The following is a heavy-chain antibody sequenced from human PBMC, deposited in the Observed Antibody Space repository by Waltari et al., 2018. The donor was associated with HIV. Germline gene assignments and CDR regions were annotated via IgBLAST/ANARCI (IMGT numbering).Heavy chain of an antibody. D-gene: IGHD1-1*01. CDR3: VTSGYNFVEYGHRLDF. CDR1: SFTSESYS. Sequence: EVRLVEAGGGLVRPGGPLGLSCPTASFTSESYSLTWVRQAPGRGLEWVASISRTGSATYYADVVKGRFTVSRDNSMDMLSLHITSLRVDDTAVYYCVTSGYNFVEYGHRLDFWGRGVLVTI. J-gene: IGHJ4*02. V-gene: IGHV3-23*04. CDR2: ISRTGSAT.